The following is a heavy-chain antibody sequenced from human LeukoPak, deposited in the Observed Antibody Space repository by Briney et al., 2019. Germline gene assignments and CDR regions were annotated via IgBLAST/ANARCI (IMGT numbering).Heavy chain of an antibody. CDR2: IYTSGST. V-gene: IGHV4-4*09. Sequence: PSETLSLTCTVSGGSISSYYWSWIRQPPGKGLEWIGYIYTSGSTNYNPSLESRVTISVDTSKNQFSLKLSSVTAADTAVYYCARLISGSWSHFDYWGQGTLVTVSS. CDR3: ARLISGSWSHFDY. D-gene: IGHD6-13*01. CDR1: GGSISSYY. J-gene: IGHJ4*02.